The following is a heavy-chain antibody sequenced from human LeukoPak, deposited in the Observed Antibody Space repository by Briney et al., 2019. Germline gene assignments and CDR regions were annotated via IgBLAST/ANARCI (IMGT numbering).Heavy chain of an antibody. D-gene: IGHD2-15*01. CDR2: IYSGGST. Sequence: GGSLRLSCAASGFTVSSNYMSWVRQAPGKGLEWVSVIYSGGSTYYADSVKGRFTISRDNSKNTLYLQMNSLRAEDTAVYYCASMPRGTRAFDYWGQGTLVTVSS. J-gene: IGHJ4*02. CDR1: GFTVSSNY. CDR3: ASMPRGTRAFDY. V-gene: IGHV3-66*01.